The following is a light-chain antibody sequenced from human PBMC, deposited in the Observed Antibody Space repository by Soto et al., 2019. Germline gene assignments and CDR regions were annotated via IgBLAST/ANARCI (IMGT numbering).Light chain of an antibody. Sequence: EIVMTQSPATLSVSPGGRATLSCRASQSISDTLAWYQQKPGQAPRLLIYRASTRATGTPARFSGSGSGTEFTLTITSLQSEDFALYYCQQYHNLWTFGQGTKVDIK. J-gene: IGKJ1*01. CDR2: RAS. V-gene: IGKV3-15*01. CDR1: QSISDT. CDR3: QQYHNLWT.